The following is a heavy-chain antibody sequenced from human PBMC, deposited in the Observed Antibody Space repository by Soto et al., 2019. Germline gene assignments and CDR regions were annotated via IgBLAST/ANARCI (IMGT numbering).Heavy chain of an antibody. CDR3: TTLVTYYYDSSGYSYFDY. CDR1: GFTFSNGW. D-gene: IGHD3-22*01. V-gene: IGHV3-15*01. Sequence: EVQMVESGGGLVKPGGSLRLSCAASGFTFSNGWMSWVRQAPGKGLEWVGRIKSKTDGGTTDYAAPVKGRFTISRDDSNNTLYLQMNSLKTEDTAVYYCTTLVTYYYDSSGYSYFDYWGQGTLVTVSS. J-gene: IGHJ4*02. CDR2: IKSKTDGGTT.